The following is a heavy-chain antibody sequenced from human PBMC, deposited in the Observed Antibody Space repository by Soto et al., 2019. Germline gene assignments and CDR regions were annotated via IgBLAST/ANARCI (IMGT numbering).Heavy chain of an antibody. D-gene: IGHD5-12*01. CDR2: IIPIFNSA. Sequence: SXKVSCKASGGTXSNYALRLVRQAPGQGLEWMGGIIPIFNSANYAQKFQVRVTITADDSTRTAYMELRSLRPDDTDVYYCAREVTVASYSFDFWGQGTLVTVSS. CDR3: AREVTVASYSFDF. V-gene: IGHV1-69*13. J-gene: IGHJ4*02. CDR1: GGTXSNYA.